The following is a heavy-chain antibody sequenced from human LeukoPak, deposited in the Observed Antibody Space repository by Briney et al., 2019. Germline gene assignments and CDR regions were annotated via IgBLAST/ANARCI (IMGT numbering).Heavy chain of an antibody. CDR2: IYYSGST. V-gene: IGHV4-39*07. Sequence: SETLSLTCTVSGGSISSSSYYWGWIRQPPGKGLEWIGSIYYSGSTYYNPSLKSRVTISVDTSKNQFSLKLSSVTAADTAVYYCAGGSKTYYYYYYMGVWGKGTTVTVSS. J-gene: IGHJ6*03. CDR1: GGSISSSSYY. CDR3: AGGSKTYYYYYYMGV. D-gene: IGHD3-16*01.